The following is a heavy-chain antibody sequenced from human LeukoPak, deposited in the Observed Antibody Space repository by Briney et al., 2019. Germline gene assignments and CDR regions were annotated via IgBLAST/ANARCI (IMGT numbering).Heavy chain of an antibody. CDR3: ASRLYCSNTRCRNFPFAY. CDR1: GGTFSSYA. CDR2: IITIFGTA. D-gene: IGHD2-2*01. J-gene: IGHJ4*02. Sequence: SVKVSCKASGGTFSSYAINWVRQAPGQGLEWMGGIITIFGTANYAQKFQDRVTITADESTSTAYMELSSLRSEDTAIYYCASRLYCSNTRCRNFPFAYWGQGTLVTVSS. V-gene: IGHV1-69*13.